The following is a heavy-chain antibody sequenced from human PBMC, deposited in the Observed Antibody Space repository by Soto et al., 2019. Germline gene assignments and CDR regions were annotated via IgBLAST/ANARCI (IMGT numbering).Heavy chain of an antibody. CDR1: GGSISSYY. CDR2: INHSGST. CDR3: ASRRYSYGWQIYYYYGMDV. J-gene: IGHJ6*02. D-gene: IGHD5-18*01. Sequence: SETLSLTCTVSGGSISSYYWSWIRQPPGKGLEWIGEINHSGSTNYNPSLKSRVTISVDTSKNQFSLKLSSVTAADTAVYYCASRRYSYGWQIYYYYGMDVWGQGTTVTVSS. V-gene: IGHV4-34*01.